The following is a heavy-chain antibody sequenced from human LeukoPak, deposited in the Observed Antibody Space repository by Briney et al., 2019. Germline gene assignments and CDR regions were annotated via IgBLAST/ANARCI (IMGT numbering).Heavy chain of an antibody. CDR2: IYYSGST. CDR1: GGSISSYY. CDR3: ARRAGDYSHPYDY. Sequence: PSETLSLTRTVSGGSISSYYWSWIRQPPGKGLEWIGYIYYSGSTNYKPSLKSRVTISVDTSKNQFSLKLSSVTAADTAVYYCARRAGDYSHPYDYWGQGILVTVSS. J-gene: IGHJ4*02. V-gene: IGHV4-59*01. D-gene: IGHD3-22*01.